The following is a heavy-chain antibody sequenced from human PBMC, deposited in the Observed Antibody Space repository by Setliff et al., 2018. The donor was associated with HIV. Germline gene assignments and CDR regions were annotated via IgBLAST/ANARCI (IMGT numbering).Heavy chain of an antibody. CDR3: MRGRSITIFGVAYFDF. CDR2: IYYSGTT. V-gene: IGHV4-31*03. CDR1: GGSISSGGYY. Sequence: SETLSLTCTVSGGSISSGGYYWSWIRQHPGKGLEWIGYIYYSGTTYYNPSLKSRVTISVDMSNNQFSLKVTSVTAADTAVYYCMRGRSITIFGVAYFDFWGQGTQVTVSS. D-gene: IGHD3-3*01. J-gene: IGHJ4*02.